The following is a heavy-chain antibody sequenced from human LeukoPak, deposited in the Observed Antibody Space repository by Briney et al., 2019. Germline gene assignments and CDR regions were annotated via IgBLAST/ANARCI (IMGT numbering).Heavy chain of an antibody. CDR3: ARDRWTGLVRNYYYGMDV. Sequence: SETLSLTCTVSGGSISSGGYYWSWIRQHPGKGLEWIGYIYYSGSTYYNPSLKSRVTISVDTSKNQFSLKLSSVTAADTAVYYCARDRWTGLVRNYYYGMDVWGQGTTVTVSS. CDR2: IYYSGST. J-gene: IGHJ6*02. CDR1: GGSISSGGYY. D-gene: IGHD2-15*01. V-gene: IGHV4-31*03.